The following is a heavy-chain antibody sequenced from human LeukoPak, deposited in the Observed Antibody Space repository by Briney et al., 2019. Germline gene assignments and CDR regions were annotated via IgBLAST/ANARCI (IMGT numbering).Heavy chain of an antibody. CDR1: GYTFIRYG. CDR3: ARDSSSSWYGFLDS. Sequence: GASVKVSCQASGYTFIRYGVTWVRQAPGQGLEWMGWISGYNGNANYAQKLQGRVTMTTDTSTNTAYMEVRGLRSDDTAVYYCARDSSSSWYGFLDSWGQGNLVTVSS. J-gene: IGHJ4*02. CDR2: ISGYNGNA. D-gene: IGHD6-13*01. V-gene: IGHV1-18*01.